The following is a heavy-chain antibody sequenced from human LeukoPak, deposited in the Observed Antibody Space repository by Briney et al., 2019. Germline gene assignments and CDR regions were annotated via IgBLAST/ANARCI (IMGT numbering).Heavy chain of an antibody. V-gene: IGHV1-45*02. CDR3: ASSRMDYYDSSGPYDY. CDR2: ITPFNGNT. J-gene: IGHJ4*02. Sequence: GASVKVSCKASGYTFTYRYLHWVRQAPGQALEWMGWITPFNGNTIYAHKFQDRVTITQDSSRSTAYMELSSLRSEDTAMYYCASSRMDYYDSSGPYDYWGQGTLVTVSS. CDR1: GYTFTYRY. D-gene: IGHD3-22*01.